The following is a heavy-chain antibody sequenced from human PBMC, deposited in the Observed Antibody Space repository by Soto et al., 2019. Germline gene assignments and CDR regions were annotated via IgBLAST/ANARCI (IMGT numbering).Heavy chain of an antibody. Sequence: EVQLVESGGGLVQPGRSLRLSCAASGFTFDDYAMHWVRQAPGKGLEWVSGISWNSGSIGYADSVKGRFTISRDNAKNSLYLQMNSLRAEDTALYYCAKDIGIVGVVTLDYWGQGTLVTVSS. D-gene: IGHD3-3*01. J-gene: IGHJ4*02. V-gene: IGHV3-9*01. CDR1: GFTFDDYA. CDR2: ISWNSGSI. CDR3: AKDIGIVGVVTLDY.